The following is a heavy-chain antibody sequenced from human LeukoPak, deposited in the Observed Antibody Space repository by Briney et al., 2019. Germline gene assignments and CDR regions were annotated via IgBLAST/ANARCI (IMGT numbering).Heavy chain of an antibody. CDR1: GYTFSNYG. CDR3: ARDLSYDSSPFAWVY. D-gene: IGHD3-22*01. CDR2: IRGDNGNT. V-gene: IGHV1-18*01. Sequence: ASVKVSCKASGYTFSNYGISWVRQAPGQGLEWVGWIRGDNGNTNYAQKLQGRVTMTTDTSTSTAYMELRSLRSDDTAVYYCARDLSYDSSPFAWVYWGQGTLVTVSS. J-gene: IGHJ4*02.